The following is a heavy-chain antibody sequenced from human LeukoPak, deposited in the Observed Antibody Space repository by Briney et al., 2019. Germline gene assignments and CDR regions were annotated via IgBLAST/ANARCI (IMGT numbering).Heavy chain of an antibody. CDR2: INPNSGGT. D-gene: IGHD3-22*01. CDR3: ARDGAYDSSGYYSYYFDY. Sequence: ASVKVSCKASGYTFTGYYIHWVRQAPGQGLEWMGWINPNSGGTNYAQKIQGRVTMTRDTSTSTAYMELRSLRSDDTAVYYCARDGAYDSSGYYSYYFDYWGQGTLVTVSS. CDR1: GYTFTGYY. J-gene: IGHJ4*02. V-gene: IGHV1-2*02.